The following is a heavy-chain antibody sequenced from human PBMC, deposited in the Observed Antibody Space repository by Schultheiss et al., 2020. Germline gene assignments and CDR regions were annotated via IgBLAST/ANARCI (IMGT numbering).Heavy chain of an antibody. CDR2: IYSSGST. V-gene: IGHV4-61*01. CDR1: GGSVSSGSYY. Sequence: SETLSLTCTVSGGSVSSGSYYWSWIRQPPGKGLEWIGYIYSSGSTNYNPSLKSRVTISVNTSKNQFSLKLSSVTAADTAVYYCAGGGIGVRYSYGYPNCFDPWGQGTLVTVSS. D-gene: IGHD5-18*01. CDR3: AGGGIGVRYSYGYPNCFDP. J-gene: IGHJ5*02.